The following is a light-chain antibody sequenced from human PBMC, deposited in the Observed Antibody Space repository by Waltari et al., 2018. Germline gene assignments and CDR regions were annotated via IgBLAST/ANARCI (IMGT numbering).Light chain of an antibody. CDR2: EDI. V-gene: IGLV3-10*01. Sequence: SNELTQPPSVSVSPGQTARITCSGDALPTKYASWYQQKSGQAPVLVIYEDITRPSGIPERFSGSSSGTVATLTISGAQMEDEADYYCHSLNSVGNGYVFGTGTKFTVL. J-gene: IGLJ1*01. CDR1: ALPTKY. CDR3: HSLNSVGNGYV.